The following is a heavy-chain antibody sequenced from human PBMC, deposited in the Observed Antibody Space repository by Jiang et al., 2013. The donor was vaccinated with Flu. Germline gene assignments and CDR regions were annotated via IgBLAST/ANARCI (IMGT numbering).Heavy chain of an antibody. V-gene: IGHV1-3*01. CDR2: INGGNGNT. CDR1: GYTFTSYV. Sequence: GAEVKKPGASVKVSCKASGYTFTSYVMHWVRQAPGQRPEWMGWINGGNGNTKYSQKFQGRVTISRDTSASTAYMELSSLRPEDTAVYYCEREAWFDPWGQGTLVTVSS. CDR3: EREAWFDP. J-gene: IGHJ5*02.